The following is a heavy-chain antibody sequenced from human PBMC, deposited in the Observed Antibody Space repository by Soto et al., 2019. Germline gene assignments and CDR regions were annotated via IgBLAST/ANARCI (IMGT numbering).Heavy chain of an antibody. D-gene: IGHD6-19*01. CDR2: IYHGGTT. Sequence: KGSETLSLTCTVSGYSIVSGSYLVLMRHPPGKGPEWIASIYHGGTTFYNPSLKSRITISVDTSHNQFSLNLRSVTAADTAAYYCARAHVMVVAGSPFDYWGHGTLVTVSS. V-gene: IGHV4-38-2*02. CDR3: ARAHVMVVAGSPFDY. J-gene: IGHJ4*01. CDR1: GYSIVSGSY.